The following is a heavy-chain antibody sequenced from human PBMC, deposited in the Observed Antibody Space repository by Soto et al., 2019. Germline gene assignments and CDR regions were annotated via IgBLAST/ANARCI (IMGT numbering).Heavy chain of an antibody. D-gene: IGHD5-18*01. CDR1: GGSISSGDYY. Sequence: SETLSLTCTVSGGSISSGDYYWSWIRQPPGKGLEWIGYIYYSGSTYYNPSLKSRVTISVDTSKNQFSLKLSSVTAADTAVYYCARGGQRGYSYALGYWGQGTLVTVSS. CDR2: IYYSGST. CDR3: ARGGQRGYSYALGY. V-gene: IGHV4-30-4*01. J-gene: IGHJ4*02.